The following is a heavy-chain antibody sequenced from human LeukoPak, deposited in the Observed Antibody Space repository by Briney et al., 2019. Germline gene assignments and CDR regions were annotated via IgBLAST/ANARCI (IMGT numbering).Heavy chain of an antibody. CDR3: ARGREVGATHSYVY. Sequence: ASVKVSCKASGYTFTGYYMHWVRQAPGQGLEWMGWINPNSGGTNYAQKFQGRVTMTRDTSISTAYMELSRLRSDDTAVYYCARGREVGATHSYVYWGQGTLVTVSS. CDR1: GYTFTGYY. V-gene: IGHV1-2*02. D-gene: IGHD1-26*01. CDR2: INPNSGGT. J-gene: IGHJ4*02.